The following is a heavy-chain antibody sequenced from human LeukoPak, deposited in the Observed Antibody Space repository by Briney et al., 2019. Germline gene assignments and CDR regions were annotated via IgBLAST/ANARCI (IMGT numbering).Heavy chain of an antibody. D-gene: IGHD2-21*01. CDR2: IEYDESSK. J-gene: IGHJ4*02. V-gene: IGHV3-30*02. Sequence: GGSLRLSCAASGFTFSSYSMNWVRQAPGKGLEWVAFIEYDESSKYYADSVRGRFTISRDNSKNTVSLQMNSLRTEDTAVYFSAKHITSYCCDDCFSNGGQGTLVTVSS. CDR1: GFTFSSYS. CDR3: AKHITSYCCDDCFSN.